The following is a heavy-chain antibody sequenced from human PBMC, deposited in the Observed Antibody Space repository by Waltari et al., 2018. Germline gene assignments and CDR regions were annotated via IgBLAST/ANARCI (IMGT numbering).Heavy chain of an antibody. Sequence: QVQLQESGPGLVKPSETLSLTCPVSGGSISSYYCSCIRQPPRIGLGWIGYIYYSGSTNYNPSLKSRVTISVDTSKNQFSLKLSSVTAADTAVYYCAREGPRGSSWYPRSYYMDVWGKGTTVTVSS. CDR3: AREGPRGSSWYPRSYYMDV. J-gene: IGHJ6*03. D-gene: IGHD6-13*01. CDR1: GGSISSYY. CDR2: IYYSGST. V-gene: IGHV4-59*01.